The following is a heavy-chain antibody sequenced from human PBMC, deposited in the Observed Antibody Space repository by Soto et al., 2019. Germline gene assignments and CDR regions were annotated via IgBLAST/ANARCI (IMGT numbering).Heavy chain of an antibody. J-gene: IGHJ6*02. V-gene: IGHV1-69*13. CDR2: IIPIFGTA. CDR3: ARALSGSYYYYYGMDV. CDR1: GGTFSSYA. Sequence: SVKVSCKASGGTFSSYAISWVRQAPGQGLEWMGGIIPIFGTANYAQKFRGRVTITADESTSTAYMELSSLRSEDTAVYYCARALSGSYYYYYGMDVWGQGTTVTVSS. D-gene: IGHD1-26*01.